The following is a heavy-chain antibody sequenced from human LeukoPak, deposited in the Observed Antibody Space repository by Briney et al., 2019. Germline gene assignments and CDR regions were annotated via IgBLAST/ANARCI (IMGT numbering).Heavy chain of an antibody. V-gene: IGHV5-51*01. CDR1: GYSFTSYW. CDR3: ARHQRDYYDTSGTPKYFYGMDV. CDR2: IYPGDSDT. D-gene: IGHD3-22*01. Sequence: AGESLKISCKGSGYSFTSYWIGWVRQMPGEGLEWIGIIYPGDSDTRYSPSFQGQVTISADKSISTAYLQWSSLKASDTAMYYCARHQRDYYDTSGTPKYFYGMDVWGQGTTVTVSS. J-gene: IGHJ6*02.